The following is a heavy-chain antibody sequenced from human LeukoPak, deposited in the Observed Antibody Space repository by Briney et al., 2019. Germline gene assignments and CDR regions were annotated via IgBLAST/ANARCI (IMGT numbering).Heavy chain of an antibody. CDR1: GGSISSYY. D-gene: IGHD3-16*01. CDR3: ARDLRTPYYYYGMDV. Sequence: PSETLSLTCTVSGGSISSYYWSWIRQPPGKGPEWIGYIYYSGSTNYNPSLKSRVTISVDTSKNQFSLKLSSVTAADTAVYYCARDLRTPYYYYGMDVWGQGTTVTVSS. V-gene: IGHV4-59*01. CDR2: IYYSGST. J-gene: IGHJ6*02.